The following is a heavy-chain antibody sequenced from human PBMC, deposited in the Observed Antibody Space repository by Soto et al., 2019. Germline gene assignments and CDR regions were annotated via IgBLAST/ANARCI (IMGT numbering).Heavy chain of an antibody. D-gene: IGHD1-26*01. J-gene: IGHJ4*02. CDR1: GGSISSSSYY. Sequence: SETLSLTCTVSGGSISSSSYYWGWIRQPPGKGLEWIVSIYYSGSTYYNPSLKSRVTISVDTSKNQFTLKLSYVTAADTAVYYCARSQWELRPPGFFDYWGQGTLVTVSS. CDR2: IYYSGST. CDR3: ARSQWELRPPGFFDY. V-gene: IGHV4-39*01.